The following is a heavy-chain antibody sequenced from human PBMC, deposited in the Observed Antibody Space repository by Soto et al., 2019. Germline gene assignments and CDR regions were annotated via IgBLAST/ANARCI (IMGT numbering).Heavy chain of an antibody. Sequence: GGSLRLSCAASGFFFSTYSMHWVRQAPGNGLEWVAMVSYDGSTNSYADSVKGRFTIFRANSNNTMYMQMNSLRSEDAAVYYCARGGYSGYALDYWGQGTPVTVSS. J-gene: IGHJ4*02. CDR2: VSYDGSTN. CDR3: ARGGYSGYALDY. D-gene: IGHD5-12*01. V-gene: IGHV3-30-3*01. CDR1: GFFFSTYS.